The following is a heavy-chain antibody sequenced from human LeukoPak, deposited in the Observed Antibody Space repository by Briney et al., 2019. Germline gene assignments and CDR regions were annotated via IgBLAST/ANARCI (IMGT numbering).Heavy chain of an antibody. V-gene: IGHV3-23*01. Sequence: GGSLRLSCAVSGITLNNYGMTWVRQAPGKGLEWVAGISGSGGSTKYADSVKGRFTISRDNPKNTLYLQMNSLRAEDTAVYFCAKRGVVIRVILVGFHKEAYYFESWGQGALVTVSS. D-gene: IGHD3/OR15-3a*01. CDR3: AKRGVVIRVILVGFHKEAYYFES. CDR2: ISGSGGST. CDR1: GITLNNYG. J-gene: IGHJ4*02.